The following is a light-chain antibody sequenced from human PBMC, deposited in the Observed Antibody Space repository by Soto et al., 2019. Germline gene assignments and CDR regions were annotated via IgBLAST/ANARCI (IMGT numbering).Light chain of an antibody. V-gene: IGLV4-69*01. CDR2: LNSDGSH. Sequence: QPVLTQSPSASASLGASVKLTCTLSSGHISYTIAWHQQQPEKGPRYLMKLNSDGSHSKGDGIPDRFSGSSSGAERYLTISSRQSEDEADYYCQTWGTGIVVFGGGTKLTVL. J-gene: IGLJ2*01. CDR3: QTWGTGIVV. CDR1: SGHISYT.